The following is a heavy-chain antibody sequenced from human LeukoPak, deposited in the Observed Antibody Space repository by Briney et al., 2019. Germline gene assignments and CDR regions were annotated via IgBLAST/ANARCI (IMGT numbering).Heavy chain of an antibody. Sequence: ASETLSLTCAVYGGSFSGDYWSWIRQPPGKGLEWVGEINHSGSTNYNPSLKSRVSISLDSSKNQFSLKLSSVTAADTAVYYCAKHLRRRFFSKTLGFDPWGQGTLVTVSS. CDR1: GGSFSGDY. V-gene: IGHV4-34*01. J-gene: IGHJ5*02. D-gene: IGHD3-3*01. CDR2: INHSGST. CDR3: AKHLRRRFFSKTLGFDP.